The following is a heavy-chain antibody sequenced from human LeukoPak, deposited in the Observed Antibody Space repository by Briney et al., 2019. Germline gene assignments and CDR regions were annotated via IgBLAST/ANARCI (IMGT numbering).Heavy chain of an antibody. CDR3: ARDPCSGGSSYFHAFDI. CDR2: TNPSGGST. Sequence: ASVKVSCKASGYTFTSNYMHWVRQVPGQWLEWMGITNPSGGSTSYAQKFQGRVTMTRDTSTSTVYMELSSLRSEDTAVYYCARDPCSGGSSYFHAFDIWGQGTMVTVSS. D-gene: IGHD2-15*01. CDR1: GYTFTSNY. J-gene: IGHJ3*02. V-gene: IGHV1-46*01.